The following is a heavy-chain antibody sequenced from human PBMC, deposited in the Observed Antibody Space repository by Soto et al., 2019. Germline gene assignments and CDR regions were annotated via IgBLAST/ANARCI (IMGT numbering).Heavy chain of an antibody. V-gene: IGHV3-23*01. CDR1: GFTFSSYA. D-gene: IGHD2-2*01. CDR3: AKATSPKTSTSSDY. Sequence: PGGSLRLSCAASGFTFSSYAISWVRQAPGKGLEWVSAISGGGGSTYYADSVKGRFTISRDNSNNTLYLQMNSLRAEDTAVYYCAKATSPKTSTSSDYWGQGTLVTVS. J-gene: IGHJ4*02. CDR2: ISGGGGST.